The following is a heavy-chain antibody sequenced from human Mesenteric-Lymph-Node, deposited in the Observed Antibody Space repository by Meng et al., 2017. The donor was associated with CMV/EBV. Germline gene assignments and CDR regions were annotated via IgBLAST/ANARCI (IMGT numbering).Heavy chain of an antibody. J-gene: IGHJ6*02. Sequence: GESLKISCAASGFTFSSYWMSWVRQAPGKGLEWVANINQDGSEKYYVGSVKGRFTISRDNAKNSLYLQMNSLRAEDTAVYYCARDGTSHGMDVWGQGTTVTVSS. CDR3: ARDGTSHGMDV. CDR2: INQDGSEK. CDR1: GFTFSSYW. V-gene: IGHV3-7*01. D-gene: IGHD1-7*01.